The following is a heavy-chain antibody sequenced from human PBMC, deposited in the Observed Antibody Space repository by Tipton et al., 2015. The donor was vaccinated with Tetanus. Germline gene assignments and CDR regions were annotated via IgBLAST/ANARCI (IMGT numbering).Heavy chain of an antibody. J-gene: IGHJ6*03. CDR3: ARLTCSSPSCYYYSYYSVDV. CDR2: IYYSGST. Sequence: TLSLTCSVSGDSIRSEDYYWGWIRQSPGKGLEWLGYIYYSGSTYNNPSLKSRVSISLDASKNQFSLSLNSVTAADSATYYCARLTCSSPSCYYYSYYSVDVWGTGTAVAVSS. D-gene: IGHD2-2*01. V-gene: IGHV4-30-4*01. CDR1: GDSIRSEDYY.